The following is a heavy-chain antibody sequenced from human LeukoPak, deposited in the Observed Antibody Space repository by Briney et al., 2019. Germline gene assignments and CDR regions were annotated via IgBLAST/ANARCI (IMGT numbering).Heavy chain of an antibody. CDR3: AKGRGRNRPHYYIDV. CDR1: GFTFSNYG. CDR2: IRYDGSPK. Sequence: GGSLRLSYTTSGFTFSNYGMHWVRQAPGKGLEWVAFIRYDGSPKYYADSVKGRFTVSRDNSKNTLYLQMNSLGAEDTALYFCAKGRGRNRPHYYIDVWGRGTSVTVSS. D-gene: IGHD1-14*01. V-gene: IGHV3-30*02. J-gene: IGHJ6*03.